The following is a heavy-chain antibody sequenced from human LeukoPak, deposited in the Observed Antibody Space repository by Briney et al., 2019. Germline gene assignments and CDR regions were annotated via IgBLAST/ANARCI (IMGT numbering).Heavy chain of an antibody. Sequence: PGGSLRLSCVASGFTFSSYWMHWVRQAPGKGLVWVSRINSDGSSTKCADSVKGRFTISRDNAKNSLYLQMNSLRAEDTGVYYCARGYSNAFDIWGQGTMVTVSS. CDR2: INSDGSST. CDR3: ARGYSNAFDI. V-gene: IGHV3-74*03. D-gene: IGHD2-15*01. J-gene: IGHJ3*02. CDR1: GFTFSSYW.